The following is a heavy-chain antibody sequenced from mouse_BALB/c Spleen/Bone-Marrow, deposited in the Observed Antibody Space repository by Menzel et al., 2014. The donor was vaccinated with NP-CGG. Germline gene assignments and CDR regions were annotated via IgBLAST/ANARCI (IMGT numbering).Heavy chain of an antibody. CDR3: ATCVNGYPLFAY. CDR2: IDPANGNS. CDR1: GFNIEDAY. D-gene: IGHD1-2*01. V-gene: IGHV14-3*02. J-gene: IGHJ3*01. Sequence: EVKLMESGAELAKPGASVKFSCSGSGFNIEDAYMHYLKQRPEQGLEWIGSIDPANGNSEYAPKFRGKVTITAGTSSNTAFLHHSSLTSEDTAAYYCATCVNGYPLFAYWGMGTLVTISA.